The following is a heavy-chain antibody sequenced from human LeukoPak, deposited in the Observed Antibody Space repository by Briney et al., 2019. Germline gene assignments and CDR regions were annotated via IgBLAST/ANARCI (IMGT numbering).Heavy chain of an antibody. CDR2: IYTSGST. J-gene: IGHJ4*02. V-gene: IGHV4-61*02. CDR1: GGSISSGSYY. Sequence: SETLSHTCTVSGGSISSGSYYWSWIRQPAGKGLEWIGRIYTSGSTNYNPSLKSRVTMSVDTSKNQFSLKLSSVTAADTAVYYCATYYSDSSAYVHYLDSWGQGTLVTVSS. CDR3: ATYYSDSSAYVHYLDS. D-gene: IGHD3-22*01.